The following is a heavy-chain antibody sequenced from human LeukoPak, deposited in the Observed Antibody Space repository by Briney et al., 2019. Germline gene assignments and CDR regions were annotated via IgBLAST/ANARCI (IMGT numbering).Heavy chain of an antibody. CDR1: GGSISSYY. D-gene: IGHD5-24*01. J-gene: IGHJ4*02. Sequence: SETLSLTCTVSGGSISSYYWSWIRQPPGKGLEWIGYISSSGITNYKPSLKSRVTISIDTSKNQFSLKLNSVTAADTAVYYCATIEMATIDPRLAFDYWGQGTLVTVSS. CDR3: ATIEMATIDPRLAFDY. CDR2: ISSSGIT. V-gene: IGHV4-59*01.